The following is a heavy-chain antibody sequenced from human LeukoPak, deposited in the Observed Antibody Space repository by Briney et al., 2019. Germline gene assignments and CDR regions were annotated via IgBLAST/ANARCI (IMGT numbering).Heavy chain of an antibody. Sequence: PGGSLRLSCAASGFTFRSYAMTWVRQAPGKGLEWVSRINSDGSSTSYADSVKGRFTISRDNAKNTLYLQMNSLRAEDTAVYYCAREGSITGTPTRSFPNWGQGTLVTVSS. CDR3: AREGSITGTPTRSFPN. D-gene: IGHD1-7*01. CDR2: INSDGSST. J-gene: IGHJ4*02. CDR1: GFTFRSYA. V-gene: IGHV3-74*01.